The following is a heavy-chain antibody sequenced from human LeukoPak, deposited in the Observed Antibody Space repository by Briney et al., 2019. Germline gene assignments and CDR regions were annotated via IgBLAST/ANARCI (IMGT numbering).Heavy chain of an antibody. D-gene: IGHD3-22*01. CDR3: YSGYYSFYYYGMDV. Sequence: PSETLSLTCTVSGASISNIDYYWGWIRQPPGKGLEWIGSIYYSGSTYYNPSLKSRVTISVDTSKNQFSLKLSSVTAADTAVYYCYSGYYSFYYYGMDVWGQGTTVTVSS. J-gene: IGHJ6*02. CDR2: IYYSGST. V-gene: IGHV4-39*07. CDR1: GASISNIDYY.